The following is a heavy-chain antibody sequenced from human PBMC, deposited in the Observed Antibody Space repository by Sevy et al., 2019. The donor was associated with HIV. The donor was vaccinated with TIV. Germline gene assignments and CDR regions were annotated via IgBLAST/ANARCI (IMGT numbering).Heavy chain of an antibody. V-gene: IGHV3-23*01. CDR2: ISGSGGNT. CDR3: AKEEDFWSGYYTDQYFQH. Sequence: GGSLRLSCAASGFTFSSYAMSWVRQAPGKGLEWVSAISGSGGNTYYGDSVKGRFTISRDNSKNTLYLQMNSLRAEDTAVYYCAKEEDFWSGYYTDQYFQHWGQGTLVTVSS. CDR1: GFTFSSYA. D-gene: IGHD3-3*01. J-gene: IGHJ1*01.